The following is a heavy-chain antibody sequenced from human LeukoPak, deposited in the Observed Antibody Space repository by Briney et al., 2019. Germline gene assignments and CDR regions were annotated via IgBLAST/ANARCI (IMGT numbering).Heavy chain of an antibody. CDR2: IYYSGSS. CDR1: GGSINSGGYY. D-gene: IGHD5-24*01. V-gene: IGHV4-31*03. Sequence: PSETLSLTCTVSGGSINSGGYYWSWIRQHPGKGLEWIGYIYYSGSSYYNPSLRSRVTISVDTSKNHFSLKLSSVTAADTAVYYYARNRDGYNSFDYWGQGTLVTVSS. CDR3: ARNRDGYNSFDY. J-gene: IGHJ4*02.